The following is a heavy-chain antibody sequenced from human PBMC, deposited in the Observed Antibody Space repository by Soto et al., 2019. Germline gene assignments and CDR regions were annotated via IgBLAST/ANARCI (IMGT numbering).Heavy chain of an antibody. Sequence: QVQLQESGPGLMKPSETLSLTCTVSGGSMSGNYWSWIRQPPGKGLEWIGHIYDSGSTNYNPSLKSPVTMSVDTSKNQSSLTLSSVTAADTAVYYCARGVYGSSGDYFDYWGQGTLVTVSS. D-gene: IGHD6-13*01. CDR3: ARGVYGSSGDYFDY. V-gene: IGHV4-59*08. CDR2: IYDSGST. CDR1: GGSMSGNY. J-gene: IGHJ4*02.